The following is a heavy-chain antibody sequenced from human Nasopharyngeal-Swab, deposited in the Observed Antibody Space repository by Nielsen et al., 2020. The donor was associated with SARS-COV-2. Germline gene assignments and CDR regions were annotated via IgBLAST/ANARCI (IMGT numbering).Heavy chain of an antibody. V-gene: IGHV4-59*01. D-gene: IGHD3/OR15-3a*01. Sequence: SETLSLTCTVSADSISPNYWSWIRQSPGKRLEWIGDIYYTGSADYSPSLRTRVTISVDRSKNRFSLELTSVTTADTAVYYCARWVPFRRGTGRPSFYYFGMDVWGQGTTVTVSS. CDR3: ARWVPFRRGTGRPSFYYFGMDV. J-gene: IGHJ6*02. CDR1: ADSISPNY. CDR2: IYYTGSA.